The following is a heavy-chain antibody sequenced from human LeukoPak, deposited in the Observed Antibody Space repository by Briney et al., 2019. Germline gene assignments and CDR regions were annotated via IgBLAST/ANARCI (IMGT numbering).Heavy chain of an antibody. V-gene: IGHV1-46*01. D-gene: IGHD3-10*01. CDR3: ARVNRDYYYYYYMDV. CDR2: ISPSGGST. CDR1: GYTFTSNY. J-gene: IGHJ6*03. Sequence: ASVKVSCKAFGYTFTSNYMHWVRQAPGQGPEWMGVISPSGGSTTYAQKFQGRVTLTRDMSTSTDYLELSSLRSEDTAVYYCARVNRDYYYYYYMDVWGEGTTVTISS.